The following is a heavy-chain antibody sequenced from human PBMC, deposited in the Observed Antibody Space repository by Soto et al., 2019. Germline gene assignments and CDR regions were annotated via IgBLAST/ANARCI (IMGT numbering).Heavy chain of an antibody. CDR3: ARDRGGITVSSKPLGEWFDP. V-gene: IGHV5-51*01. CDR2: IYPGDSDT. J-gene: IGHJ5*02. D-gene: IGHD3-16*01. Sequence: GESLKISCKGSGYSFTSYWIGWVRQMPGKGLEWMGIIYPGDSDTRYSPPFQGQVTISADKSISTAYLQWSSLKASDTAMYYCARDRGGITVSSKPLGEWFDPWGQGTLVTVSS. CDR1: GYSFTSYW.